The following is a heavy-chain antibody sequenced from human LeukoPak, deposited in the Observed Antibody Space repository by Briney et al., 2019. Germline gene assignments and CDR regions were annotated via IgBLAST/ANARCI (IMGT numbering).Heavy chain of an antibody. CDR1: GGTFSSYA. CDR3: ARDRDYGSGSSDY. V-gene: IGHV1-69*04. Sequence: RASVKVSCKASGGTFSSYAISWVRQAPGQGLEWMGRIIPILGIANYAQKFQGRVTITADKSTSTAYMELSSLRSEDTAVYYCARDRDYGSGSSDYWGQGTLVTVSS. CDR2: IIPILGIA. D-gene: IGHD3-10*01. J-gene: IGHJ4*02.